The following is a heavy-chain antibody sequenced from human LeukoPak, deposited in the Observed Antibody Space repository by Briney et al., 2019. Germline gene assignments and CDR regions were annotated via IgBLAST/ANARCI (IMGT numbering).Heavy chain of an antibody. D-gene: IGHD5-18*01. V-gene: IGHV3-7*01. CDR1: GFTFSSYW. CDR3: AREGDTAMVPQGHAAVY. J-gene: IGHJ4*02. CDR2: IKQDGSEK. Sequence: GGSLRLSCAASGFTFSSYWMSWVRQAPGKGLEWVANIKQDGSEKYYVDSVKGRFTISRDNAKNTLYLQMNSLRAEDTAVYYCAREGDTAMVPQGHAAVYWGQGTLVTVSS.